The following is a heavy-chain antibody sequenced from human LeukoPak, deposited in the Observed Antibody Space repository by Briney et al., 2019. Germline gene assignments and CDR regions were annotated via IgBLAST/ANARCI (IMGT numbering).Heavy chain of an antibody. V-gene: IGHV1-69*04. CDR2: IIPILGIA. Sequence: AASVKVPCKASGGTFSGYAISWVRQAPGQGLEWMGRIIPILGIANYAQKFQGRVTITADKSTSTAYMELSSLRSEDTAVYYCASRGGVVPAAMGTKDAFDIWGQGTMVTVSS. CDR3: ASRGGVVPAAMGTKDAFDI. D-gene: IGHD2-2*01. CDR1: GGTFSGYA. J-gene: IGHJ3*02.